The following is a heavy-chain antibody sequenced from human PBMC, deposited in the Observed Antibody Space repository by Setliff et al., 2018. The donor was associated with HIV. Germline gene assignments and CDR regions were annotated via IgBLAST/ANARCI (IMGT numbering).Heavy chain of an antibody. Sequence: SETLSLTCFVSGGSLSSYYWSWIRQPPGKGLEWIAYIYYSGSTNYNPSLKSRVTISLDRSKNQFSLKLSSVTAADTAVYYCTRTNPLAAPPFDFWGQGTLVTVSS. CDR3: TRTNPLAAPPFDF. V-gene: IGHV4-59*01. CDR2: IYYSGST. J-gene: IGHJ4*02. D-gene: IGHD6-13*01. CDR1: GGSLSSYY.